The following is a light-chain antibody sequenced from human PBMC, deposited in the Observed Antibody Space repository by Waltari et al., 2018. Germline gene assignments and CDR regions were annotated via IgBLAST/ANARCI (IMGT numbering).Light chain of an antibody. Sequence: IVMTQSPLSLPVTPGEPASTSCKSSQSLLHRNGYNYLSWYLQKPGQSPQLLIYLGSNRASGVPDGFSGRGSGTDFTLKSSSVEAEDVGVYYCMQALQTRTFGPGTKVDIK. CDR1: QSLLHRNGYNY. J-gene: IGKJ3*01. V-gene: IGKV2-28*01. CDR3: MQALQTRT. CDR2: LGS.